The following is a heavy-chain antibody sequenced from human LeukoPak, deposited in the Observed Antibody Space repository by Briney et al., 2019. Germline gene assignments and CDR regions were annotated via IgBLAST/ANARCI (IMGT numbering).Heavy chain of an antibody. CDR2: ISYSGST. CDR1: GGSISSGGYY. Sequence: PSETLSPTCTVSGGSISSGGYYWSWIRQHPGRGLEWVGYISYSGSTSYNPSLKSRLTILVDTSKNHFSLKLSSVTAADTAVYYCARVVGFGELDNWGQGTLVTASS. CDR3: ARVVGFGELDN. D-gene: IGHD3-10*01. J-gene: IGHJ4*02. V-gene: IGHV4-31*03.